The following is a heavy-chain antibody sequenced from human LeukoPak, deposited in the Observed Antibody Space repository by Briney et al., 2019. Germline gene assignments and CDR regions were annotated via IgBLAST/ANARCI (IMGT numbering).Heavy chain of an antibody. CDR1: GITFSSYA. CDR2: ISGSGGST. D-gene: IGHD3-22*01. Sequence: GGSLRLSCAASGITFSSYAMSWVRQAPGKGLEWVSGISGSGGSTYYADSVKGRFTISRDNSKNTLYLQMNSLRAEDTAVYYCAKEGYDSSGYYPRLFDYWGQGTLVTVSS. CDR3: AKEGYDSSGYYPRLFDY. V-gene: IGHV3-23*01. J-gene: IGHJ4*02.